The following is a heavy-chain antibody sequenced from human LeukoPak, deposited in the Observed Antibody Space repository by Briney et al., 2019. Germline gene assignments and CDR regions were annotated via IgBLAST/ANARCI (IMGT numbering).Heavy chain of an antibody. CDR2: IWYDGSNK. Sequence: GGSLRLSCAASGFTFSSYGMHWVRQAPGKGLEWVAVIWYDGSNKYYADSVKGRFTISRDNSKNTLYLQMNSLRAEDTAVYYCAKEAVRKFDFDYWGQGTLVTVSS. V-gene: IGHV3-33*06. CDR3: AKEAVRKFDFDY. D-gene: IGHD1-14*01. J-gene: IGHJ4*02. CDR1: GFTFSSYG.